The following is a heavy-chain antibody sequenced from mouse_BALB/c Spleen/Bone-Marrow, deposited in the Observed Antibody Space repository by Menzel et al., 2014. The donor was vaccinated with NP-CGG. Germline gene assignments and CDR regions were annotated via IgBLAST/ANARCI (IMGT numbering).Heavy chain of an antibody. J-gene: IGHJ2*01. CDR2: IYPSDSYT. CDR3: TRAYGSSYEYYFDY. CDR1: GYTFTSYW. Sequence: VQLQQSGAELVRPGAPVKLSCKASGYTFTSYWINWVKQRPGQGLEWIGNIYPSDSYTNYNQKFKDKATLTVDKSSSTAYMQLNSPTSEDSAVYYCTRAYGSSYEYYFDYWGQGTTLTVSS. D-gene: IGHD1-1*01. V-gene: IGHV1-69*02.